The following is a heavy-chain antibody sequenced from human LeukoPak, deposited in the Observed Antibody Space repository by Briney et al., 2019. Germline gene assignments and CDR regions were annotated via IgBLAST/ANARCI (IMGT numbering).Heavy chain of an antibody. V-gene: IGHV3-23*01. CDR3: AKSLQYYYYGMDV. CDR2: ISSSGSST. J-gene: IGHJ6*02. Sequence: PGGSLRLSCGACVFTLSTYAISGLRESPGEGREGVSAISSSGSSTYYADSVKGRFTISRDNSKNTLYLQMNSLRAEDTAVYYCAKSLQYYYYGMDVWGQGTTVTVSS. CDR1: VFTLSTYA.